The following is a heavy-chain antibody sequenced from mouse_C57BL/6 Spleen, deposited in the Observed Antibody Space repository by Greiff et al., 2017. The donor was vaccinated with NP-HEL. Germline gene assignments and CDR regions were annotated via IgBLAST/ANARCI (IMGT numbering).Heavy chain of an antibody. CDR3: TRRGYDYEGYFDV. Sequence: EVHLVESGGGLVQPGGSMKLSCAASGFTFSDAWMDWVRQSPEKGLEWVAEIRNKANNHATYYAESVKGRFTISRDDSKSSVYLQMNSLRAEDTGIYYCTRRGYDYEGYFDVWGTGTTVTVSS. D-gene: IGHD2-4*01. CDR1: GFTFSDAW. V-gene: IGHV6-6*01. CDR2: IRNKANNHAT. J-gene: IGHJ1*03.